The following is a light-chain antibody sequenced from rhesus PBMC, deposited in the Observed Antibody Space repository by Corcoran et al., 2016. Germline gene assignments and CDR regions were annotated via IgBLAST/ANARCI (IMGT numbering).Light chain of an antibody. Sequence: EIVMTQSPATLSLSPGETATLSCRASESVGSYLAWYQQKPGQVPKLLVHSAYFRATGIPDRFSGIGSRIEFTLTISSLEPGDVGVYHCPQYNGLLHSFGQGTKVEIK. CDR2: SAY. V-gene: IGKV3-40*03. CDR3: PQYNGLLHS. CDR1: ESVGSY. J-gene: IGKJ2*01.